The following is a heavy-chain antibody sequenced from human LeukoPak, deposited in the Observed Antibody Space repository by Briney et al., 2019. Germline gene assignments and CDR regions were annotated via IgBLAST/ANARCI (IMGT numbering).Heavy chain of an antibody. J-gene: IGHJ4*02. CDR3: ARYDYGGKDYFDY. CDR2: IIPIFGTA. D-gene: IGHD4-23*01. V-gene: IGHV1-69*13. Sequence: GASVKVSCKASGGTFSSYAISWVRQAPGQGLEWMGGIIPIFGTANYAQKFQGRVTITADESTSTAYMELSSLRSEDTAVYYCARYDYGGKDYFDYWGQGTLVTVSS. CDR1: GGTFSSYA.